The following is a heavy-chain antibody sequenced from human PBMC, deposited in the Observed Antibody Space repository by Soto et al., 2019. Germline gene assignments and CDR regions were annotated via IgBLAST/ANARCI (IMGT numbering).Heavy chain of an antibody. CDR1: GGTFSSYA. Sequence: SVKVSCKASGGTFSSYAISWERQAPGQGLEWMGGIIPIFGTANYAQKFQGRVTITADESTSTAYMELSSLRSEDTAVYYCARWRGYCSSTSCYTPRYYYYGMDVWGQGTTVTVSS. J-gene: IGHJ6*02. D-gene: IGHD2-2*02. CDR3: ARWRGYCSSTSCYTPRYYYYGMDV. CDR2: IIPIFGTA. V-gene: IGHV1-69*13.